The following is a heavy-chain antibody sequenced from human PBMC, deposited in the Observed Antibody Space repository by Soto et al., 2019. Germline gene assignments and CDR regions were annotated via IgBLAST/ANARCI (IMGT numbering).Heavy chain of an antibody. CDR3: AIMVMPVEGWFDP. CDR1: GGTLSSYT. D-gene: IGHD2-8*01. J-gene: IGHJ5*02. CDR2: IIPFFGTI. V-gene: IGHV1-69*06. Sequence: QVQLVQSGAEVKKPGSSVKVSCKGSGGTLSSYTISWVRQAPGQGLEWMGGIIPFFGTINYAQKFQGRVTITTDKSTNTVYMELSSLKYDDTAVYYCAIMVMPVEGWFDPWGQGTLVTVSS.